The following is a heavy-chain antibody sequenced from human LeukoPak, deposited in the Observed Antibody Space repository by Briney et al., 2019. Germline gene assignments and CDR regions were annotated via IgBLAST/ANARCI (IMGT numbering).Heavy chain of an antibody. Sequence: ASVKVSCKASGGTFSSYAISWVRQAPGQGLEWMGIINPSGGSTSYAQKFQGRVTMTRDTSTSTAYMELSSLRSEDTAVYYCARDLRGYSYYYGMDVWGQGTTVTVSS. D-gene: IGHD5-12*01. CDR2: INPSGGST. V-gene: IGHV1-46*01. CDR3: ARDLRGYSYYYGMDV. CDR1: GGTFSSYA. J-gene: IGHJ6*02.